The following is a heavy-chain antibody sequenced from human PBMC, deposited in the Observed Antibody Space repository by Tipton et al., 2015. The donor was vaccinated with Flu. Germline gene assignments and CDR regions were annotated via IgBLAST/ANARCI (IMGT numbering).Heavy chain of an antibody. Sequence: QLVQSGAEVKKPGSSVKVSCKASGGTFSSYAISWVRQAPGQGLEWMGGIIPIFGTANYAQKLQGRVTITADESTSTAYMELSSLRSEDTAVYYGERGGITGTTMHYYSGMDVWGQGTTVTVSS. J-gene: IGHJ6*02. D-gene: IGHD1-7*01. V-gene: IGHV1-69*01. CDR2: IIPIFGTA. CDR3: ERGGITGTTMHYYSGMDV. CDR1: GGTFSSYA.